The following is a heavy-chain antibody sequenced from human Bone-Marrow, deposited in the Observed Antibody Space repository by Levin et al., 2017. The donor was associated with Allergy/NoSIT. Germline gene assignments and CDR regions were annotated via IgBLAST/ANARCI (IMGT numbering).Heavy chain of an antibody. D-gene: IGHD3-16*01. V-gene: IGHV3-23*01. CDR1: GFSFNTYG. Sequence: GESLKISCATSGFSFNTYGMSWVRPAPGKGLEWVSGTSSSGTTTYYADPVKGRFTISRDNSTKTLYLEMRSLKLADTGVYYCAKGTYDWVLPFGKFDHWGQGSLVIVSS. CDR3: AKGTYDWVLPFGKFDH. J-gene: IGHJ4*02. CDR2: TSSSGTTT.